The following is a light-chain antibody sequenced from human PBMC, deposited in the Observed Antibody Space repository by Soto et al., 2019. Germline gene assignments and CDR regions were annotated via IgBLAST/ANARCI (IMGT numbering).Light chain of an antibody. Sequence: QAVVTQPPSASGTPGQRVTISCSGSSSNIGVNTVTWYQQLPRAAPKLLIYTNDQRPSGVPVRFSASKSGTAASLAISGLQSEDEADYYCVAWDDSLNGYVFGPGTKLTVL. V-gene: IGLV1-44*01. CDR3: VAWDDSLNGYV. CDR2: TND. CDR1: SSNIGVNT. J-gene: IGLJ1*01.